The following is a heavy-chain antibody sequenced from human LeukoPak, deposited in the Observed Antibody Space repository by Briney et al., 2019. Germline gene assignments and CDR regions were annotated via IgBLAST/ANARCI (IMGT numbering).Heavy chain of an antibody. CDR1: GFTFSTYA. Sequence: PGGSLRLSCTASGFTFSTYAMSWVRQAPGKGLEWVSAITDSGGNTYYAAPVKGRFTISRDNSKNTLYLQMNSLRAEDTAVYYCAKDPAPYCSSTCCYTAFDYWSQGTLVTVSS. J-gene: IGHJ4*02. V-gene: IGHV3-23*01. CDR2: ITDSGGNT. CDR3: AKDPAPYCSSTCCYTAFDY. D-gene: IGHD2-2*02.